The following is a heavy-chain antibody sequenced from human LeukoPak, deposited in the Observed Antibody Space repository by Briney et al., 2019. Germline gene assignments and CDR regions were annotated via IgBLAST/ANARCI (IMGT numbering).Heavy chain of an antibody. V-gene: IGHV3-30*03. CDR2: ISYDGSNK. CDR1: GFTFSSYG. J-gene: IGHJ3*02. CDR3: AREADTFDI. Sequence: PGGSLRLSCAASGFTFSSYGMHWVRQAPGKGLEWVAVISYDGSNKYYTDSVKGRFTISRDNSKNTLYPQMNSLRAEDTAVYYCAREADTFDIWGQGTMVTVSS.